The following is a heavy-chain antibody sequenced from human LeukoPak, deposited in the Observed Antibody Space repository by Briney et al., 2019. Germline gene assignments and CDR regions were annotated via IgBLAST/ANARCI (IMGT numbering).Heavy chain of an antibody. CDR1: GHTFIRYY. V-gene: IGHV1-46*01. J-gene: IGHJ5*02. D-gene: IGHD3-10*01. CDR2: INPSGGTT. CDR3: ARDNSVGGIAWWFDP. Sequence: SVKLLYKASGHTFIRYYMHWARQAPGQGLEWMGVINPSGGTTNYAQKFQGRVTMTRDMSTSTDYMELSSLRSEDTAIYYCARDNSVGGIAWWFDPWGQGTLVTVSS.